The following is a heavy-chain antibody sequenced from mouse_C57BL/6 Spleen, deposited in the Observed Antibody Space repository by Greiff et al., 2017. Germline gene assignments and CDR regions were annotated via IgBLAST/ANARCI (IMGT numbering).Heavy chain of an antibody. CDR2: IDPENGDT. D-gene: IGHD1-1*01. J-gene: IGHJ2*01. V-gene: IGHV14-4*01. Sequence: VQLQQSGAELVRPGASVKLSCTASGFNIKDDYMHWVKQRPEQGLEWIGWIDPENGDTEYASKFQGKATITADTSSNTAYLQLSSLTSEDTAVYYCTIYYYGSSYWGQGTTLTVSS. CDR3: TIYYYGSSY. CDR1: GFNIKDDY.